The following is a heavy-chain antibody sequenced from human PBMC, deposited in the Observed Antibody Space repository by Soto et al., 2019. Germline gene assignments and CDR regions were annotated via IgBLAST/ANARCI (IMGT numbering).Heavy chain of an antibody. D-gene: IGHD3-10*01. Sequence: EVQLVESGGGLGQPGGSLRLSCAASGGTFSSYSMNWVRQAPGKWLEWVSYISSRSSTIYYADSVKGRFTISRDNAKNSLYLQMNSLRAEDTAVYYCERDLTVLLFGEFFGNYWGQGTLVTFSS. J-gene: IGHJ4*02. CDR2: ISSRSSTI. CDR1: GGTFSSYS. CDR3: ERDLTVLLFGEFFGNY. V-gene: IGHV3-48*01.